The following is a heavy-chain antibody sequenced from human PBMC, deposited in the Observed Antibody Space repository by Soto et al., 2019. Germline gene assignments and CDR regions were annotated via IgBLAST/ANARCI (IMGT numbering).Heavy chain of an antibody. CDR1: GFTFIDYF. V-gene: IGHV3-11*06. Sequence: WGSLRLSCAASGFTFIDYFIIWIRHAPFKWLEWVSFISGSSDNIEYADSVKGRFTISRDNAKNSLYLQMNSLRAEDTAVYYCVRDSARIVVVPRVDGDNWLDPWGQGTLVTVSS. CDR2: ISGSSDNI. J-gene: IGHJ5*02. CDR3: VRDSARIVVVPRVDGDNWLDP. D-gene: IGHD2-2*01.